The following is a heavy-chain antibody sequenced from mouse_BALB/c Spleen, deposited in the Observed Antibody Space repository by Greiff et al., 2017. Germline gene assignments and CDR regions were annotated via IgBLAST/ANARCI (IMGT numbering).Heavy chain of an antibody. CDR3: AMGYGNY. J-gene: IGHJ3*01. CDR1: GFTFSSYA. D-gene: IGHD2-1*01. CDR2: ISSGGSYT. V-gene: IGHV5-9-4*01. Sequence: EVQLVESGGGLVKPGGSLKLSCAASGFTFSSYAMSWVRQSPEKRLEWVAEISSGGSYTYYPDTVTGRFTISRDNAKNTLYLEMSSLRSEDTAMYYCAMGYGNYWGQGTLVTVSA.